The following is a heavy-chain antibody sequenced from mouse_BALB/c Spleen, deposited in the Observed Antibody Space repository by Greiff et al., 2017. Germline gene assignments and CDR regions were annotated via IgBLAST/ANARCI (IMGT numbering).Heavy chain of an antibody. V-gene: IGHV14-3*02. CDR2: IDPANGNT. CDR1: GFNIKDTY. Sequence: EVKLVESGAELVKPGASVKLSCTASGFNIKDTYMHWVKQRPEQGLEWIGRIDPANGNTKYDPKFQGKATITADTSSNTAYLQLSSLTSEDTAVYYCARRGAFAYWGQGTLVTVSA. CDR3: ARRGAFAY. J-gene: IGHJ3*01.